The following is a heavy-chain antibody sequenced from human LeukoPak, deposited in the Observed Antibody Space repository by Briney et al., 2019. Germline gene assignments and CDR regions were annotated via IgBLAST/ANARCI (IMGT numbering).Heavy chain of an antibody. CDR3: ARGSWEFDWFDP. Sequence: ASVKVSCKASGYTFTSYDINWARQATGQGLEWMGWMNPNSGNTGYAQKFQGRVTMTRNTSISTAYMELSSLRSEDTAVYYCARGSWEFDWFDPWGQGTLVTVSS. V-gene: IGHV1-8*01. CDR2: MNPNSGNT. D-gene: IGHD1-26*01. CDR1: GYTFTSYD. J-gene: IGHJ5*02.